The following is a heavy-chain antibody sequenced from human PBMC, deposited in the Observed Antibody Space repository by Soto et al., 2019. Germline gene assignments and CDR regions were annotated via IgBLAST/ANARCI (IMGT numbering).Heavy chain of an antibody. V-gene: IGHV3-23*01. CDR1: GFISSSYA. CDR3: AKGGTVVRGVTLDY. Sequence: EVQVLESGGGLAQPGGSLRLSCAASGFISSSYAMNWVRQAPGKGLEWVSAISASATSDTYYADSVKGRFTISRDNPKNTLYLQMNSLRAEDTAVYYCAKGGTVVRGVTLDYWGQGTPVFVSS. J-gene: IGHJ4*02. CDR2: ISASATSDT. D-gene: IGHD3-10*01.